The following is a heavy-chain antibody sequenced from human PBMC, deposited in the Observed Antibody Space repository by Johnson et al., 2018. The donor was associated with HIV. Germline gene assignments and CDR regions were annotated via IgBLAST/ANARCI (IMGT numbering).Heavy chain of an antibody. CDR2: ISYDGSDK. D-gene: IGHD3-22*01. CDR3: TRGLDYYDSTGFRSASFDI. Sequence: QVHLVESGGGVVQPGRSLRLSCAASGFTFSGYAMHWVRQAPGMGLGWVALISYDGSDKDYADSVKGRFTISRDNSKNTLYLQMNRLRAEDTAVYYCTRGLDYYDSTGFRSASFDIWGQGTMVIVSP. CDR1: GFTFSGYA. V-gene: IGHV3-30*04. J-gene: IGHJ3*02.